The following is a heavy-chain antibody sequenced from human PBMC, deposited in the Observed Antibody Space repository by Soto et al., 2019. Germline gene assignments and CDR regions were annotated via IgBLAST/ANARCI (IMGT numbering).Heavy chain of an antibody. J-gene: IGHJ4*02. V-gene: IGHV4-59*01. D-gene: IGHD5-12*01. Sequence: PSETLSLTCTVSGGCISGYFWNWIRQPPGKGLEWIGYIYSSGSTNYKSSLKSRVTISVDTSKNQFSLNLSSVTAADTAVYYCARSENGMATILDYWGQGILVTVSS. CDR1: GGCISGYF. CDR3: ARSENGMATILDY. CDR2: IYSSGST.